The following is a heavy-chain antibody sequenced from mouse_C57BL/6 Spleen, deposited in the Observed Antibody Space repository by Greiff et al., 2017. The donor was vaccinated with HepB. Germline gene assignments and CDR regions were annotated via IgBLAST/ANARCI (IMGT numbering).Heavy chain of an antibody. J-gene: IGHJ4*01. V-gene: IGHV14-3*01. Sequence: VQLQQSVAELVRPGASVTLSCTASGFSINNTYMHWVKQRPEQGLEWIGRIAPANGNTKYAPKFQGKATITADTSSTTAYLQLSSLTSEDTAIYYCARGPSTKYDGSPYAMDYWGQGTSVTVSS. CDR3: ARGPSTKYDGSPYAMDY. D-gene: IGHD2-12*01. CDR2: IAPANGNT. CDR1: GFSINNTY.